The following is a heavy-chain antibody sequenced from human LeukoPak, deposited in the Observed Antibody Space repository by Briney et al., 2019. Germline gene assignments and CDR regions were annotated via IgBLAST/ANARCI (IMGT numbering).Heavy chain of an antibody. J-gene: IGHJ4*02. CDR2: IKQDGREK. Sequence: GGSLRLSCAASGFTFRSFWMSWVRQAPGKGLEWVANIKQDGREKYYVDFAKGRFTISRDNAKNSLYLQMNSLRAEDPAAYYLAGHSGRWESDQWGPGTLVIVSS. V-gene: IGHV3-7*04. CDR1: GFTFRSFW. D-gene: IGHD6-13*01. CDR3: AGHSGRWESDQ.